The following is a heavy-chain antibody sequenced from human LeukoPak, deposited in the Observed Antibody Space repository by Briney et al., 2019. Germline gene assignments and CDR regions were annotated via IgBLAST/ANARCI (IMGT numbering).Heavy chain of an antibody. CDR2: INPNSGGT. V-gene: IGHV1-2*02. D-gene: IGHD5-12*01. CDR1: GYTFTGYY. CDR3: ARDYSGYDSSWFDP. J-gene: IGHJ5*02. Sequence: ASVKVSCKASGYTFTGYYMHWVRQAPGQGLEWMGWINPNSGGTNYAQKFQGRVTMTRDTSISTAYMELSRPRSDDTAVYYCARDYSGYDSSWFDPWGQGTLVTVSS.